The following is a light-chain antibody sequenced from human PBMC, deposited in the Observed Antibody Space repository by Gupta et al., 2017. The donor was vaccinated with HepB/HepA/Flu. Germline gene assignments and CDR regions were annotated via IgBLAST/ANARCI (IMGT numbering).Light chain of an antibody. CDR2: DVS. CDR3: SSYSSTSTVV. Sequence: QSALTQPASVSGAPGQSITISCTGTNSDVGGYNYVSWYQQLPGEAPKLMIYDVSNRPSGVSNRFSGSKSGNTASLTVSGLRAEDEADYYCSSYSSTSTVVFGGGTELTGL. J-gene: IGLJ2*01. CDR1: NSDVGGYNY. V-gene: IGLV2-14*03.